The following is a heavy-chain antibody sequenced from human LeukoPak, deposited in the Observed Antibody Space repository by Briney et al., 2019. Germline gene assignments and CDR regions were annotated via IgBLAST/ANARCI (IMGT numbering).Heavy chain of an antibody. CDR3: AELGITMIGGV. V-gene: IGHV3-11*04. CDR2: VSSGSSTI. CDR1: GFTFSDYY. Sequence: GGSLRLSCAASGFTFSDYYMSWIRQAPGKALEWVSYVSSGSSTIYYADSVKGRFTISRDNAKNSLYLQMNSLRAEDTAVYYCAELGITMIGGVWGKGTTVTISS. J-gene: IGHJ6*04. D-gene: IGHD3-10*02.